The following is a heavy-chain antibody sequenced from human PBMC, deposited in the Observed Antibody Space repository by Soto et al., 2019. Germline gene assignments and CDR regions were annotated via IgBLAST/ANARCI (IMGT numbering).Heavy chain of an antibody. V-gene: IGHV3-9*01. J-gene: IGHJ6*02. CDR2: ISWNSGSI. Sequence: EVQLVESGGGLGQPGRSLRLSCAASGFTFDDYAMHWVRQAPGKGLDWVSGISWNSGSIGYADSVKGRFTISRDNAKNSLYLQMNSLRAEDTALYYCAKDIIEGVGATTFPYSYYGMDVWGQGTTVTVSS. D-gene: IGHD1-26*01. CDR3: AKDIIEGVGATTFPYSYYGMDV. CDR1: GFTFDDYA.